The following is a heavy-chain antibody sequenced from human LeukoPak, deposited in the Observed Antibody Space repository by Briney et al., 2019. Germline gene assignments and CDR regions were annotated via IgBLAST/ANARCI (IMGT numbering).Heavy chain of an antibody. J-gene: IGHJ4*02. D-gene: IGHD5-12*01. CDR2: INPSGGST. V-gene: IGHV1-46*01. CDR3: ARDQASGYSGYPGGYFDY. CDR1: GYTFTSYY. Sequence: GASVKVSCKASGYTFTSYYMHWVRQAPGQGLEWMGIINPSGGSTTYAQKFQGRVTMTRDTSTSTVYMELSSLRSEDTAVYYCARDQASGYSGYPGGYFDYWGQGTLVTVSS.